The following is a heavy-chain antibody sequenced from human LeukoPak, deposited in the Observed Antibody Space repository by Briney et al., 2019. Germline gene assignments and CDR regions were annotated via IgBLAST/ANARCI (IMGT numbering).Heavy chain of an antibody. CDR1: GGTFSSYA. V-gene: IGHV1-69*04. D-gene: IGHD5-12*01. CDR3: AREGVDIVATTRSNNCFYP. J-gene: IGHJ5*02. CDR2: IIPILGIA. Sequence: ASVKVSCKASGGTFSSYAISWVRQAAGQGLEWMGRIIPILGIANYEQKFQGRVTITADKSTSTAYMELSSLRSEDTAVYYCAREGVDIVATTRSNNCFYPWGQGTLVT.